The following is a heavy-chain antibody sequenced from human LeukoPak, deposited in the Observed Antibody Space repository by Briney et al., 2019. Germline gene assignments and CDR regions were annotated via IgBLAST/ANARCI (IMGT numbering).Heavy chain of an antibody. CDR2: ISSSSSYI. D-gene: IGHD6-13*01. J-gene: IGHJ3*02. V-gene: IGHV3-21*04. CDR3: GRDSTWSRGGFDI. CDR1: GFTFSSYS. Sequence: PGGSLRLSCAASGFTFSSYSMNWVRQAPGKGLEWVSSISSSSSYIYYADSVKGRFTISRDNAKNSLYLQMNSLRAEDTAVYYCGRDSTWSRGGFDIWGQGTMVTVSS.